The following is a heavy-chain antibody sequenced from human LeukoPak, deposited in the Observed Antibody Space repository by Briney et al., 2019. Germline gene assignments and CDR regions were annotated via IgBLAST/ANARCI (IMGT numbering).Heavy chain of an antibody. CDR3: AKDGGPYSSGSFDY. CDR1: GFTFSSYG. J-gene: IGHJ4*02. Sequence: PGRSLRLSCAASGFTFSSYGMHWVRQAPGKGLEWVAVISYDGSNKYYADSVKGRFTISRDNSKNTLYLQMNSLRAEDTAVYYCAKDGGPYSSGSFDYWGQGTLVTVSS. V-gene: IGHV3-30*18. D-gene: IGHD6-19*01. CDR2: ISYDGSNK.